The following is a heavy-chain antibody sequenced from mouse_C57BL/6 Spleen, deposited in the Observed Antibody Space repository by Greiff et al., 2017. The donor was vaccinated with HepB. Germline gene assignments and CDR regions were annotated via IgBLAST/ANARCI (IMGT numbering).Heavy chain of an antibody. CDR2: IDPETGGT. V-gene: IGHV1-15*01. CDR1: GYTFTDYE. CDR3: ITPYGYDVDY. D-gene: IGHD2-2*01. J-gene: IGHJ2*01. Sequence: QVQLQQSGAELVRPGASVTLSCKASGYTFTDYEMHWVKQTPVHGLEWIGAIDPETGGTAYNQKFKGKAILTADKSSSTAYMELRSLTSEDSAVYYCITPYGYDVDYWGQGTTLTVSS.